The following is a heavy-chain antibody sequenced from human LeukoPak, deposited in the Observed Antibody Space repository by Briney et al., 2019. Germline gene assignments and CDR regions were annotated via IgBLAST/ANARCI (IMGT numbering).Heavy chain of an antibody. J-gene: IGHJ2*01. CDR3: AAGPVGATFYFDL. V-gene: IGHV1-8*01. CDR2: MNPLSGNT. CDR1: GYSFVTSD. D-gene: IGHD1-26*01. Sequence: ASVKVSCKASGYSFVTSDINWVRQAAGQGLEWMGWMNPLSGNTGYAQKFQGRVTMTRSTSTGTAYMELSSLRSEDTAVYYCAAGPVGATFYFDLWGRGTLVTVS.